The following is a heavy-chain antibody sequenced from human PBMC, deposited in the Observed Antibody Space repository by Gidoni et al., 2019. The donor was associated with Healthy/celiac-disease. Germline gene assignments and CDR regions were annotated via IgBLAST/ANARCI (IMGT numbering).Heavy chain of an antibody. Sequence: QVQLVQSGAEVKKPGSSVKVSCKAAGGTFSSYAISWVRQAPGQGLEWMGGSIPIFGTANYAQKFQGRVTITADESTSTAYMELSSLRSEDTAVYYCARVYCSSTSCYYYYYGMDVWGQGTTVTVSS. CDR2: SIPIFGTA. V-gene: IGHV1-69*01. J-gene: IGHJ6*02. D-gene: IGHD2-2*01. CDR1: GGTFSSYA. CDR3: ARVYCSSTSCYYYYYGMDV.